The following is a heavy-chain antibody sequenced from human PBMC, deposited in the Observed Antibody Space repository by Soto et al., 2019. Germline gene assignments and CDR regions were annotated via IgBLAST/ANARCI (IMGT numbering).Heavy chain of an antibody. Sequence: ASETLSLTCTVSGGSISSYYWSWIRQPPGKGLEWIGYIYYSGSTNYNPSLKSRVTISVDTSKNQFSLKLSSVTAADTAVYYCARTLAPAAGQGWFDPWGQGTLVTVSS. J-gene: IGHJ5*02. CDR2: IYYSGST. D-gene: IGHD6-13*01. V-gene: IGHV4-59*08. CDR3: ARTLAPAAGQGWFDP. CDR1: GGSISSYY.